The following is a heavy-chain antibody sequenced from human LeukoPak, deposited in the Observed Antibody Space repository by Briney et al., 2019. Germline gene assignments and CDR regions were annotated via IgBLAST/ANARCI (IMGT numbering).Heavy chain of an antibody. CDR2: IIPIFGTA. CDR1: GGTFSSYA. D-gene: IGHD5-18*01. J-gene: IGHJ4*02. V-gene: IGHV1-69*13. CDR3: ARHPRGQLWNSPFDY. Sequence: ASVTVSCKASGGTFSSYAISWVQQAPGQGLEWMGGIIPIFGTANYAQNVQGRVTITADESTSTAYMELSSLRSEDTAVYYCARHPRGQLWNSPFDYWGQGTLVTVSS.